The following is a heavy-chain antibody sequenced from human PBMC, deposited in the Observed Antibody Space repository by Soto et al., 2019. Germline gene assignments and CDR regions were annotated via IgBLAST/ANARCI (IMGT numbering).Heavy chain of an antibody. J-gene: IGHJ6*03. CDR3: ARDLSVEGYYDFWSPALGYMDV. CDR1: GFTFSSYS. V-gene: IGHV3-21*01. D-gene: IGHD3-3*01. Sequence: PGGSLRLSCAASGFTFSSYSMNWVRQAPGKGLEWVSSISSSSSYIYYADSGKGRFTISRDNAKNTLYLQMNSLRAEDTAVYYCARDLSVEGYYDFWSPALGYMDVWGKGTTVTVSS. CDR2: ISSSSSYI.